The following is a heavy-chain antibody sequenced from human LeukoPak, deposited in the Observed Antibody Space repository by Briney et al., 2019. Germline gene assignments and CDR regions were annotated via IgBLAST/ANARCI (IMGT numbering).Heavy chain of an antibody. CDR1: GFTFGDYA. J-gene: IGHJ4*02. D-gene: IGHD3-22*01. V-gene: IGHV3-49*04. CDR3: TRMDYYDSSGYYSDFDY. Sequence: GGSLRLSCTVSGFTFGDYAINWVRQAPGKGLEWVGFIRSKAFGETAEYAASVKGRFTISRDDSKSIAYLQMNSLKTEDTAVYYCTRMDYYDSSGYYSDFDYWGQGTLVTVSS. CDR2: IRSKAFGETA.